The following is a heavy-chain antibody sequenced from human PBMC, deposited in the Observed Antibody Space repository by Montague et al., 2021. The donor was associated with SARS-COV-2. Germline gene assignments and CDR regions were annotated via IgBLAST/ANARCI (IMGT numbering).Heavy chain of an antibody. V-gene: IGHV4-34*01. D-gene: IGHD5-12*01. J-gene: IGHJ4*02. CDR1: GGSFSGYY. CDR3: ARGPTNNIGMVATRLDY. CDR2: INHSGST. Sequence: TLSLTGAVYGGSFSGYYWNCIRQPPGKGLEWIGEINHSGSTNYNPSLKSRVTISVDTSNNQFSLKLTSVTAADTAVYYCARGPTNNIGMVATRLDYWGQGTLVTVSS.